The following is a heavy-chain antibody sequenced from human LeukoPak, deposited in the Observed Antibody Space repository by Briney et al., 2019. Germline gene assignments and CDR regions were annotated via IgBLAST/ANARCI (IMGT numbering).Heavy chain of an antibody. CDR1: GFTFSDYS. CDR3: ARLRRNSDRSDFFYYYDH. CDR2: VNTVSTYI. Sequence: GGSLRLSCAASGFTFSDYSMNWVRQAPGKGLEWVASVNTVSTYIYYADSMRGRFTISRDNAKNSLFLQMNSLRAEDTAVYYCARLRRNSDRSDFFYYYDHWGQGTLVTVSS. J-gene: IGHJ4*02. V-gene: IGHV3-21*01. D-gene: IGHD3-22*01.